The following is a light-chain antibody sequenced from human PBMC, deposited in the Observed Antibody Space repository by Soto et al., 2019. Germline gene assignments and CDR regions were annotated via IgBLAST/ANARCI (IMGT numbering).Light chain of an antibody. CDR1: QRVSSTY. V-gene: IGKV3-20*01. J-gene: IGKJ3*01. CDR3: QQYYSSPPGFT. CDR2: GAA. Sequence: EVVLTQSPDTLSLFPGERATLSCRASQRVSSTYFAWYRQKPGQPPRLLIYGAANRATGVPDRFSGSGSGKDFTLTISRLEPEDFAVYYCQQYYSSPPGFTFGPGTTV.